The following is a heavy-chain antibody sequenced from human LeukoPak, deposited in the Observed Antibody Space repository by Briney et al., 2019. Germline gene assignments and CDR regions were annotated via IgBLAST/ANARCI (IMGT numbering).Heavy chain of an antibody. CDR2: IRYTGTT. CDR1: GGSITSYY. Sequence: SETLSLTCSVSGGSITSYYWSWIRQTPGKGLEWIGYIRYTGTTNYNPSLKSRVTISVDTSKNQFSLRLSSVTAADTAVYYCARERGDYDAFDIWGQGTMVTVSS. CDR3: ARERGDYDAFDI. D-gene: IGHD4-17*01. J-gene: IGHJ3*02. V-gene: IGHV4-59*08.